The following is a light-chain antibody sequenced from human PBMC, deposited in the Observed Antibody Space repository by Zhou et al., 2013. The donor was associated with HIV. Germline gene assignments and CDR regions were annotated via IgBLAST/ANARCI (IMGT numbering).Light chain of an antibody. CDR2: DTS. Sequence: EVVLTQSPVTLSLSPGERATLSCRASQSVRNYLAWYQQKCGQAPRLLIYDTSNRATGIPARFSGSGSGTDFTLTISRLEPEDFAVYFCQQYGSSPFTFGQGTKLEIK. J-gene: IGKJ2*01. CDR3: QQYGSSPFT. CDR1: QSVRNY. V-gene: IGKV3-20*01.